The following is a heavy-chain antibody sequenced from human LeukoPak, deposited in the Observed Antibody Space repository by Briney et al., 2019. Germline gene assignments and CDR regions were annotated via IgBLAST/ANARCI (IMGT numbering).Heavy chain of an antibody. Sequence: GGSLRLSCAASGFNFTTYGTHWVRQAPGRGLEWVAVISYDGSNKYYADSVKGRFTISRDNSKNTLYLQMNSLRAEDTAVYYCARAGTDGYFDYWGQGTLVTVSS. CDR3: ARAGTDGYFDY. V-gene: IGHV3-30*03. CDR2: ISYDGSNK. D-gene: IGHD5-24*01. CDR1: GFNFTTYG. J-gene: IGHJ4*02.